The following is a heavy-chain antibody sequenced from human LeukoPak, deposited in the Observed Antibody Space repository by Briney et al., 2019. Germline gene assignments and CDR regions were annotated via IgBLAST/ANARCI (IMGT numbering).Heavy chain of an antibody. Sequence: PSETLSLTCTVSGGSISSSSYYWGWIRQPPGKGLEWIGSSYYSGSTYDNPSLKSRVPISVDTSKNQFSLKLSSVTAAAKAVYYCARLQHRGSYQAPFDYWGQGTLVTVSS. J-gene: IGHJ4*02. CDR2: SYYSGST. CDR3: ARLQHRGSYQAPFDY. D-gene: IGHD1-26*01. V-gene: IGHV4-39*01. CDR1: GGSISSSSYY.